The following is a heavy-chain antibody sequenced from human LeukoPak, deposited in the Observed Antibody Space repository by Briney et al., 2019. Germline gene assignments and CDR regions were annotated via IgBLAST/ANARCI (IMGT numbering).Heavy chain of an antibody. Sequence: PSETLSLTCTVSGGSISSSSYYWGWIRQPPGKGLEWIGSIYYSGSTYYNPSLKSRVTISVDTSKNQFSLKLSSVTAADTAVYYCARAFFTDYYGSGSHFDYWGQGTLVTVSS. J-gene: IGHJ4*02. CDR3: ARAFFTDYYGSGSHFDY. CDR2: IYYSGST. D-gene: IGHD3-10*01. CDR1: GGSISSSSYY. V-gene: IGHV4-39*07.